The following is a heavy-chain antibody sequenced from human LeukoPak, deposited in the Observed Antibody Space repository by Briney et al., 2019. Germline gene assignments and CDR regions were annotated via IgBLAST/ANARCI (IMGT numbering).Heavy chain of an antibody. V-gene: IGHV3-11*01. CDR2: ISSSGSTI. CDR1: GFTFSDYY. D-gene: IGHD4-17*01. Sequence: PGGSLRLSCAASGFTFSDYYMSWIRQAPGKGLEWVSYISSSGSTIYYADSVKGRFTISRDNAKNSLYLQMNSLRAEDTAVYYCARDVSPTVTTFWEGYYYYMDVWGKGTTVTVSS. J-gene: IGHJ6*03. CDR3: ARDVSPTVTTFWEGYYYYMDV.